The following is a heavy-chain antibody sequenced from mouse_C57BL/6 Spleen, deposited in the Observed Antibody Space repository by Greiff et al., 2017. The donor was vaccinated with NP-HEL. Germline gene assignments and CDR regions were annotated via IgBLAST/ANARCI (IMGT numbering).Heavy chain of an antibody. CDR1: GYTFTSYW. CDR2: IYPGSGST. V-gene: IGHV1-55*01. Sequence: QVQLQQPGAELVKPGASVKMSCKASGYTFTSYWITWVKQRPGQGLEWIGDIYPGSGSTNYNEKFKSKATLTGDTSSSTAYMQLSSLTSEDSAVYYCARLADDYDAFAYWGQGTLVTVSA. J-gene: IGHJ3*01. D-gene: IGHD2-4*01. CDR3: ARLADDYDAFAY.